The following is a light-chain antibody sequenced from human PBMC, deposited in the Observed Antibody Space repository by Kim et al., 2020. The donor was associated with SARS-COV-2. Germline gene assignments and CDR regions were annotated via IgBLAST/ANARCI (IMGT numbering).Light chain of an antibody. V-gene: IGKV3-15*01. Sequence: IVMTQSPATLSVSPGERATLSCRASQSVSNNLAWYQLKPGQAPRLLIYGASTRATGTPARFSGSGSGTDFTLTVSSLQSEDFAVYYCHQYNDWPPGDTFGQGTKLEI. CDR3: HQYNDWPPGDT. CDR1: QSVSNN. CDR2: GAS. J-gene: IGKJ2*01.